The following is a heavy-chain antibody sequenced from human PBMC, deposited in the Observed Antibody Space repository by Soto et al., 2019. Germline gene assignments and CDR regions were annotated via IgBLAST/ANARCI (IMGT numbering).Heavy chain of an antibody. V-gene: IGHV4-34*01. D-gene: IGHD1-1*01. Sequence: QVQLQQRGAGLLKPSETLSLTCAVYGGSVSSGSYYWSWIQQPPGKGLEWIGEMSHSGGTHFNPSLKSRVTISVDTSKNQFSLKMSFVTAADTALYYCARVERGTATTVVDAFDIWGPGTMVTVSS. CDR3: ARVERGTATTVVDAFDI. J-gene: IGHJ3*02. CDR2: MSHSGGT. CDR1: GGSVSSGSYY.